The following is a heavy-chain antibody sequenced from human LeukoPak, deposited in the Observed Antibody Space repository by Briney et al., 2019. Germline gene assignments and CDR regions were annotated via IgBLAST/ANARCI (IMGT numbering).Heavy chain of an antibody. J-gene: IGHJ6*02. Sequence: PSETLSLTCTVSGGSISSSGAYWGWIRQPPGKGLEWLGSIYYSGSTYQNPSRRSRVTISVDTSKKQCSLKLSSVTAADTAVYYCARDIVVVVAATGDYYYGMDVWGQGTTVTVSS. CDR3: ARDIVVVVAATGDYYYGMDV. CDR1: GGSISSSGAY. CDR2: IYYSGST. V-gene: IGHV4-39*02. D-gene: IGHD2-15*01.